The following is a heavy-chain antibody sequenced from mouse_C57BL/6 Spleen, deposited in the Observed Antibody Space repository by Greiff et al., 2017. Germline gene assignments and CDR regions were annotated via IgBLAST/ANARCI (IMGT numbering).Heavy chain of an antibody. V-gene: IGHV5-9-1*02. Sequence: EVKLMESGEGLVKPGGSLKLSCAASGFTFSSYAMSWVRQTPEKRLEWVAYISSGGDYTYYADTVKGRFTISRDNARNTLYLHMSSLKAEDTAMYYCTRDPWDYFDYWGQGTTLTVSS. J-gene: IGHJ2*01. CDR3: TRDPWDYFDY. D-gene: IGHD4-1*01. CDR1: GFTFSSYA. CDR2: ISSGGDYT.